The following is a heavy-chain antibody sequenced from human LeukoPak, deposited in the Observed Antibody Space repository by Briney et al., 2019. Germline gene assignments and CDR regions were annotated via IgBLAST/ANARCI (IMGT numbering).Heavy chain of an antibody. CDR1: GFTFSSYA. CDR3: AKYGLTNYDFWSGYYSYYYYMDV. D-gene: IGHD3-3*01. CDR2: ISGSGGST. Sequence: PGGSLRLSCAASGFTFSSYAMSWVRQAPGKGLEWVSAISGSGGSTYYADSVKGRFTISRDNSKNTLYLQMNSLRAEDTAVYHCAKYGLTNYDFWSGYYSYYYYMDVWGKGTTVTVSS. J-gene: IGHJ6*03. V-gene: IGHV3-23*01.